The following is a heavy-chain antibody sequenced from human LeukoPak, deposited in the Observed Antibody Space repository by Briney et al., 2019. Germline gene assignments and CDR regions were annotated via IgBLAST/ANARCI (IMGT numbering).Heavy chain of an antibody. CDR3: ARALYYYDSSWNY. V-gene: IGHV3-9*01. CDR1: GFTFDDYA. Sequence: PGRSLRLSCAASGFTFDDYAMHWVRQAPGKGLEWVSGISWNSGSIGYADSVKGRFTISRDNAKNSLYLQMNSLRAEDTAVYYCARALYYYDSSWNYWGQGTLVTVSS. J-gene: IGHJ4*02. D-gene: IGHD3-22*01. CDR2: ISWNSGSI.